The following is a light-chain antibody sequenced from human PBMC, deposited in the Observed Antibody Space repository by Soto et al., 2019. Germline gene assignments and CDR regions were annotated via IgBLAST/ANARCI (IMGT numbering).Light chain of an antibody. CDR3: QQYGSSPRT. CDR1: QSVSSN. J-gene: IGKJ1*01. Sequence: EIVMTQSPATLSVSPGERATLSCRASQSVSSNLAWYQQIPGQAPRLLIYGASTRATGIPDRFSGSGSGTDFTLTISRLEPEDFAVYYCQQYGSSPRTFGQGTKVDIK. CDR2: GAS. V-gene: IGKV3-20*01.